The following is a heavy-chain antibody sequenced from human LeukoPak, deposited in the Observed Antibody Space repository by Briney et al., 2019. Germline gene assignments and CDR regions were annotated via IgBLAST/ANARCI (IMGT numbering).Heavy chain of an antibody. CDR1: GFTFSAFA. J-gene: IGHJ6*01. Sequence: GGSLRLSCAASGFTFSAFAMSWARRTPGKGLEWVSGISGSGDNTLYADSVKGRFTISRDNSKNPLYLEMNSLRAEDTAIYYCAKMKGHPLPKYYMDVWGQGATVTVSS. CDR2: ISGSGDNT. CDR3: AKMKGHPLPKYYMDV. D-gene: IGHD1-26*01. V-gene: IGHV3-23*01.